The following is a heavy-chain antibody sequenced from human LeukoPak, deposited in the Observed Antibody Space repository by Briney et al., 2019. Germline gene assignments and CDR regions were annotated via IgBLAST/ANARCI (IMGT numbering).Heavy chain of an antibody. D-gene: IGHD3-3*01. V-gene: IGHV1-8*01. CDR3: ARGMDYDFWSGYYFWFDP. CDR1: GYTFTSYD. J-gene: IGHJ5*02. CDR2: MNPNSGNT. Sequence: ASVKVSCKASGYTFTSYDINWVRQATGQGLEWMGWMNPNSGNTGYAQKFQGRVTMTRNTSISTAYMGLSSLRSEDTAVYYCARGMDYDFWSGYYFWFDPWGQGTLVTVSS.